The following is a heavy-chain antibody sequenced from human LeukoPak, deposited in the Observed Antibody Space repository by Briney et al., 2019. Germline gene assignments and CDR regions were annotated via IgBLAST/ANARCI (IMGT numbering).Heavy chain of an antibody. V-gene: IGHV4-34*01. CDR2: INHSGST. Sequence: SETLSLTCAVYGGSFSGYYWSWIRQPPGKGLEWIGEINHSGSTNYNPSLKSRVTISVDTSENQFSLKLSSVTAADTAVYYCARHPKYYDILTGYWDPINHGAFDIWGQGTMVTVSS. J-gene: IGHJ3*02. CDR3: ARHPKYYDILTGYWDPINHGAFDI. CDR1: GGSFSGYY. D-gene: IGHD3-9*01.